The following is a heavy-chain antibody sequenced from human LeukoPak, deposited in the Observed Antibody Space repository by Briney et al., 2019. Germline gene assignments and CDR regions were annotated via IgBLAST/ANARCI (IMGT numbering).Heavy chain of an antibody. CDR2: IKEDGSEK. V-gene: IGHV3-7*01. CDR1: GFILRNHA. J-gene: IGHJ4*02. CDR3: AREFS. Sequence: GGSLRLSCAASGFILRNHAMNWVRQAPGKGLEWVANIKEDGSEKYYVDSVKGRFTISRDNTKNSLYLQMNSLRAEDTAIYYCAREFSWGRGTLVTVSS.